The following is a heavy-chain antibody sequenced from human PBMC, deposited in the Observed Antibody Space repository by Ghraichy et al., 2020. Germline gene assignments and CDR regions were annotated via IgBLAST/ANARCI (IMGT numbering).Heavy chain of an antibody. CDR3: ARVTPYSGYDCLDY. J-gene: IGHJ4*02. CDR1: GGSISSYY. Sequence: SETLSLTCTVSGGSISSYYWSWIRQPPGKGLEWIGYIYYSGSTNYNPSLKSRVTISVDTSKNQFSLKLSSVTAADTAVYYCARVTPYSGYDCLDYWGQGTLVTVSS. CDR2: IYYSGST. D-gene: IGHD5-12*01. V-gene: IGHV4-59*08.